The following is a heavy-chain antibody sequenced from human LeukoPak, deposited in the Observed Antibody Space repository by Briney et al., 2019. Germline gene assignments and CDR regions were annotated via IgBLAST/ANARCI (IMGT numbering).Heavy chain of an antibody. J-gene: IGHJ4*02. CDR3: ARDLYYYYDSSGYGSPNDY. CDR2: IWYDGSNK. Sequence: PGRSLRLSCAASGFTLSSYGMHWVRQAPGKGLEWVAVIWYDGSNKYYADSMKGRFTISRDNSKNTLYLQMNSLRAEDTAVYYCARDLYYYYDSSGYGSPNDYWGQGTLVTVSS. CDR1: GFTLSSYG. V-gene: IGHV3-33*01. D-gene: IGHD3-22*01.